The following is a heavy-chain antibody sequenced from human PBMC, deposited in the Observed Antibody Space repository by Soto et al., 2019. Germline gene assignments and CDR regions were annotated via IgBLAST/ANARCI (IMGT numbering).Heavy chain of an antibody. CDR3: ARDEVPAANWLDP. D-gene: IGHD2-2*01. CDR2: ISGYNGNT. J-gene: IGHJ5*02. CDR1: GYTFINYG. Sequence: LVKVSCKASGYTFINYGITWVRQAPGQGLEWMGWISGYNGNTNYAQKFQGRVTMTTDTSTSTAYMELTSLRSDDTAVYYCARDEVPAANWLDPWGQGTLVTVSS. V-gene: IGHV1-18*01.